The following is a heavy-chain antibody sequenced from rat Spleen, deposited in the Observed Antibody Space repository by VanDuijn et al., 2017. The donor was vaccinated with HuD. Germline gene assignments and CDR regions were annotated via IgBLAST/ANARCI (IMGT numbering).Heavy chain of an antibody. Sequence: EVQLQESGPGLVKPSQSLSLTCSVTGYSITSSYRWNWIRKFPGNKLEWLGYINNAGSTNCNPSLKSRISLTRDTSKNQFFLQVNSVTTEDTATYYCARSEGTHYYLPFADWGQGTLVTVSS. V-gene: IGHV3-3*01. CDR2: INNAGST. CDR1: GYSITSSYR. CDR3: ARSEGTHYYLPFAD. D-gene: IGHD1-12*02. J-gene: IGHJ3*01.